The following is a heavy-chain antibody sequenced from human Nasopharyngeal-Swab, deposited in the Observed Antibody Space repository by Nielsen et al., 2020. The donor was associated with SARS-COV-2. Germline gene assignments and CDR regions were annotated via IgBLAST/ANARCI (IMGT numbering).Heavy chain of an antibody. CDR3: ARPYYDSSGYDAWFDP. V-gene: IGHV4-39*01. D-gene: IGHD3-22*01. CDR1: GGSISSSSYY. Sequence: GSLRLSCTVSGGSISSSSYYWGWMRQPPGKGLEWIGSIYYSGSTYYNPPLKSRITISVDTSKNQFSLRLSSVTAADTAVYYCARPYYDSSGYDAWFDPWGQGTLVTVSS. CDR2: IYYSGST. J-gene: IGHJ5*02.